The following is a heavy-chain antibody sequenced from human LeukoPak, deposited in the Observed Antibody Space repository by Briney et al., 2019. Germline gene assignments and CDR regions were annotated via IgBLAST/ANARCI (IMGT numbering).Heavy chain of an antibody. CDR3: ARASLRFLGVFDS. Sequence: GASVTVSCKAPGYTFTSYDINWVRQATGQGLEWMGWMNPNSGNTGYTQKFQGRVTMTRNTSISTAYMELSSLRSEDTAVYYCARASLRFLGVFDSWGQGTLVTVSS. CDR1: GYTFTSYD. V-gene: IGHV1-8*01. CDR2: MNPNSGNT. J-gene: IGHJ4*02. D-gene: IGHD3-3*01.